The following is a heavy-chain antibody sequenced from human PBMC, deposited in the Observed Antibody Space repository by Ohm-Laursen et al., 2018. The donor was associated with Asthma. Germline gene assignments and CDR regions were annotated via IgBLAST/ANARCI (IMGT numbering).Heavy chain of an antibody. J-gene: IGHJ3*02. CDR2: IYYSGST. CDR3: AREGYDSSGIDAFDI. D-gene: IGHD3-22*01. Sequence: TLSLTCSVSGGSISSGGYYWSWIRQPPGKGLEWIGYIYYSGSTYYNPSLKSRVTISVDTSKNQFSLKLSSVTAADTAVYYCAREGYDSSGIDAFDIWGQGTMVTGSS. V-gene: IGHV4-31*03. CDR1: GGSISSGGYY.